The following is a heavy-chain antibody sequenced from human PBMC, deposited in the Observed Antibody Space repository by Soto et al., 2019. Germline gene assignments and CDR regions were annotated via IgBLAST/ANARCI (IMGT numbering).Heavy chain of an antibody. D-gene: IGHD2-2*01. CDR2: VNHSGTT. CDR1: GGSFSGYY. J-gene: IGHJ4*02. V-gene: IGHV4-34*01. Sequence: QVQLQQWGAGLLKPSETLSLTCAVYGGSFSGYYWTWIRQSPEKGLEWIGEVNHSGTTYYNPSLKTRVTISVHTTKKQFSLKMSSVTAADTAVYYCARGIGYCSSINCYSSRRLRFDSWGQGTLVTVSS. CDR3: ARGIGYCSSINCYSSRRLRFDS.